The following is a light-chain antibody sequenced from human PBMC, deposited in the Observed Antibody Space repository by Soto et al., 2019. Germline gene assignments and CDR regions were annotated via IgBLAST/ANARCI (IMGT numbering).Light chain of an antibody. CDR1: ESISRW. V-gene: IGKV1-5*01. J-gene: IGKJ1*01. CDR3: HQYNTWT. CDR2: DAS. Sequence: DIQMTQSPSTLSASIGDRVTITCRASESISRWLAWYQQEPGKAPKLLIYDASDLENGVPSRFSGSGSGTEFTITISSLQPEDFATYYCHQYNTWTFGQGTKVDIK.